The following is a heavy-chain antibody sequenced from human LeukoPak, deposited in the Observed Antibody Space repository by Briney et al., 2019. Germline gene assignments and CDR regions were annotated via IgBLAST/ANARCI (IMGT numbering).Heavy chain of an antibody. CDR3: AKAGYCSSTSCPGYAFDI. Sequence: PGGSLRLSCAASGFTFSSYGMHWVRQAPGKGLGWVAVISYDGSNKYYADSVKGRFTISRDNSKNTLYLQMNSLRAEDTAVCYCAKAGYCSSTSCPGYAFDIWGQGTMVTVSS. CDR1: GFTFSSYG. V-gene: IGHV3-30*18. J-gene: IGHJ3*02. CDR2: ISYDGSNK. D-gene: IGHD2-2*01.